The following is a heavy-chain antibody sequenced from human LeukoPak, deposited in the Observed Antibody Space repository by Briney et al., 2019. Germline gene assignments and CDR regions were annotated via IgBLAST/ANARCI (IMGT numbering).Heavy chain of an antibody. CDR1: GFTFSSDS. J-gene: IGHJ6*02. CDR3: ARDILVDCGGDCYWYYYYGLDV. CDR2: IISSSSYI. V-gene: IGHV3-21*01. Sequence: PGGSLRLSCAASGFTFSSDSMNWVRQAPGKGLEWVSSIISSSSYIYYADSVKGRFTISRDNAKDSLYLQMNSLRAEDTAVYYCARDILVDCGGDCYWYYYYGLDVWGQGTTVTVSS. D-gene: IGHD2-21*02.